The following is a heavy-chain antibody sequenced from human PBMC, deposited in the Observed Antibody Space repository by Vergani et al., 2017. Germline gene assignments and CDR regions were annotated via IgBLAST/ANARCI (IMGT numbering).Heavy chain of an antibody. J-gene: IGHJ6*03. CDR1: GFTFSDYY. CDR3: ARDRSTRDFVVRRYYYYYYMDV. Sequence: QVQLVESGGGLVKPGGSLRLSCAASGFTFSDYYMSWIRQAPGKGLEWVSYISSSGSTIYYADSVKGRFTISRDNAKNSLYLQMNSLRVEDTAVYYCARDRSTRDFVVRRYYYYYYMDVWSKGTTVTVSS. D-gene: IGHD2-21*01. V-gene: IGHV3-11*01. CDR2: ISSSGSTI.